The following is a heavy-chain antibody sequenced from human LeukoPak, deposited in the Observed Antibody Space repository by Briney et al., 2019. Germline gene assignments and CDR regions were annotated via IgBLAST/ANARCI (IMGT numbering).Heavy chain of an antibody. Sequence: GGSLRLSCAASGFTFSSYWMSWVRQAPGKGLEGVANIKQDGSEKYYVDSVKGRFTISRDNAKNSLYLQMNSLRAEDTAVYYCARDLVFSSTASVKWGQGTLVTVSS. V-gene: IGHV3-7*01. J-gene: IGHJ4*02. CDR3: ARDLVFSSTASVK. CDR2: IKQDGSEK. D-gene: IGHD6-13*01. CDR1: GFTFSSYW.